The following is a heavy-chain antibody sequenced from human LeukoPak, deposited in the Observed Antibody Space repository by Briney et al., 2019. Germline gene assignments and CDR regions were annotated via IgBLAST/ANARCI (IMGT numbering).Heavy chain of an antibody. D-gene: IGHD3-16*01. CDR2: ISSSSDFR. CDR3: VRDPRPFGCSSDSCPRYYFDF. Sequence: GGSLRLSCVASGFTFGSYTMNWVRQAPGKGLQWVSSISSSSDFRYYADSVTGRFTISRDNAKNSLYLQLNSLRAEDTAVYYCVRDPRPFGCSSDSCPRYYFDFWGQGTLVTVSS. CDR1: GFTFGSYT. J-gene: IGHJ4*02. V-gene: IGHV3-21*01.